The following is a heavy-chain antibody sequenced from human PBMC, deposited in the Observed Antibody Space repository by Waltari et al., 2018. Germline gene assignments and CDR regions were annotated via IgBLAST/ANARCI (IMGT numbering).Heavy chain of an antibody. CDR3: ARGWNGRYSRTNDAFDI. CDR2: INHSGST. J-gene: IGHJ3*02. Sequence: QVQLQQWGAGLLKPSETLSLTCAVYGGSFSGYYWSWIRRPPGKGLEWSGEINHSGSTNYNPSLKSRVTISVDTSKNQFSLKLSSVTAADTAVYYCARGWNGRYSRTNDAFDIWGQGTMVTVSS. V-gene: IGHV4-34*01. CDR1: GGSFSGYY. D-gene: IGHD6-13*01.